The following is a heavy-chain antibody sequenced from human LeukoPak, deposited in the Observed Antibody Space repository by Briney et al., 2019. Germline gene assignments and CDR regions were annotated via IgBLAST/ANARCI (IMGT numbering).Heavy chain of an antibody. CDR1: GFTVSDNY. D-gene: IGHD3-16*02. CDR2: IYSGGST. CDR3: ARVNPSYYDYVWGSYRPLLDY. Sequence: GSLRLSCAASGFTVSDNYMSWVRQAPGKGLEWVSVIYSGGSTYYADSVKGRFTISRDNPKNTLYLQMNSLRAEDTAVYYCARVNPSYYDYVWGSYRPLLDYWGQGTLVTVSS. J-gene: IGHJ4*02. V-gene: IGHV3-53*01.